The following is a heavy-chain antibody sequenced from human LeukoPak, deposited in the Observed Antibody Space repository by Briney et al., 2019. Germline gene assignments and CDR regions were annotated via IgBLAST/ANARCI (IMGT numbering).Heavy chain of an antibody. D-gene: IGHD7-27*01. CDR3: AKANWGAPFDS. Sequence: GGSLRLSCAASGFTFDDYTMHWVRQPPGKGLEWVSGITGNGDSVDYSDSVRGRFTISRDNAKNSLSLQMNSLRPEDTAFYYCAKANWGAPFDSWGQGTLVTVSS. V-gene: IGHV3-9*01. J-gene: IGHJ4*02. CDR2: ITGNGDSV. CDR1: GFTFDDYT.